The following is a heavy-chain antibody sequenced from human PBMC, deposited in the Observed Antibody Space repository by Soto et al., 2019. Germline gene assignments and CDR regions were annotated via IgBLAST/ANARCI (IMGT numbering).Heavy chain of an antibody. CDR1: GLPFRRDW. J-gene: IGHJ4*01. CDR2: INPDGSTT. CDR3: ARDPSYSWYDY. Sequence: GGSLGLARAVSGLPFRRDWLSLFRQAPGKGLEWVATINPDGSTTDHVDSVKGRFTVSRDNARNSLYLQMDSLRVEATAVYSWARDPSYSWYDYWG. D-gene: IGHD4-4*01. V-gene: IGHV3-7*03.